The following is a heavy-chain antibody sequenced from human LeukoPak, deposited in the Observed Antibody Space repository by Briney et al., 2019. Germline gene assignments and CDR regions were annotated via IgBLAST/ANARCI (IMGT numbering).Heavy chain of an antibody. CDR3: ARYCSSTSCKAVYYFDY. Sequence: PGGSLRLSCAASGFPFSSYWMSWVRQAPGKGLEWVANIKQDGSEKYYVDSVKGRFTISRDNAKNSLYLQMNSLRAEDTAVYYCARYCSSTSCKAVYYFDYWGQGTLVTVSS. J-gene: IGHJ4*02. CDR2: IKQDGSEK. D-gene: IGHD2-2*01. CDR1: GFPFSSYW. V-gene: IGHV3-7*01.